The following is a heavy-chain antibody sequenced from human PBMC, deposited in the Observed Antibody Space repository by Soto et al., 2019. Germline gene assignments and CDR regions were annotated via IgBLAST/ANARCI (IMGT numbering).Heavy chain of an antibody. V-gene: IGHV3-33*01. CDR3: ARDSGDYV. CDR1: GFSFSSYG. J-gene: IGHJ4*02. Sequence: QVQLVESGGGVVQPGRSLRLSCAASGFSFSSYGMHWVRQAPGKGLEWVAVIWHDGSHEYYADSVKGRFTVFRDNSKNTVTLKMNSLRADDTAVYYCARDSGDYVGGQGTLVTVSS. D-gene: IGHD4-17*01. CDR2: IWHDGSHE.